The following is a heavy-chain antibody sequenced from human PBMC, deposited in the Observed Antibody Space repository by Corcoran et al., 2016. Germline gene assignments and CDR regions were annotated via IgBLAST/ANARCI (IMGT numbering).Heavy chain of an antibody. D-gene: IGHD6-19*01. V-gene: IGHV4-34*01. CDR1: GGSFSGYY. CDR2: IHHRGST. CDR3: ARAQVAGVDY. Sequence: QVQLQQWGAGLLKPSETLSLTCAVYGGSFSGYYWSWIRQPPGKGLEWIGEIHHRGSTNYNPSLKSRVTISVDTSKNQFTLKLSSVTAADTAVYDCARAQVAGVDYWGQGTLVTVSS. J-gene: IGHJ4*02.